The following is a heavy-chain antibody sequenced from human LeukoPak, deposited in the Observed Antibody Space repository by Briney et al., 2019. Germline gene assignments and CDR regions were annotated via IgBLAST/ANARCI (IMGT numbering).Heavy chain of an antibody. CDR1: GFTFRNYE. J-gene: IGHJ4*02. V-gene: IGHV3-48*03. CDR3: AREGMALVNFDY. CDR2: IRNSGMTI. Sequence: GWSLRLSCASSGFTFRNYEMNWGRQAPGKGLEGGSYIRNSGMTIYYADSVKGRFTISRDNAKNTLYLQMNSLRGEDTAVYYCAREGMALVNFDYWGQETLVTVSS. D-gene: IGHD4-23*01.